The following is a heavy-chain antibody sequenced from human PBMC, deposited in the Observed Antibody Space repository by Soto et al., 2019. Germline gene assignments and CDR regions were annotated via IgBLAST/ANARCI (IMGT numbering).Heavy chain of an antibody. Sequence: GGSLRLSCAASGFIFSRYEMNWVRQAPGRGLEWVSYINTRGNIIHYADSVKGRFTISRDNAENSLYLQMNSLRAEDTAVYYCARDIDYYDSSGYQDYWGQGSLVTVSS. CDR1: GFIFSRYE. V-gene: IGHV3-48*03. CDR3: ARDIDYYDSSGYQDY. CDR2: INTRGNII. D-gene: IGHD3-22*01. J-gene: IGHJ4*02.